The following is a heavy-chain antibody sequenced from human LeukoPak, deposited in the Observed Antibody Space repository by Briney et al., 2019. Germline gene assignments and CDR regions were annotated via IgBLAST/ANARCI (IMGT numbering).Heavy chain of an antibody. Sequence: GASVKVSCKASGYTFTGYYMHWMRQAPGQGLEWMGWINPNSGGTNYAQKFQGWVTMTRDTSISTAYMELSRLRSDDTAVYYCARYCSSTSCLWTYGMDVWGQGTTVTVSS. V-gene: IGHV1-2*04. D-gene: IGHD2-2*01. CDR1: GYTFTGYY. CDR2: INPNSGGT. CDR3: ARYCSSTSCLWTYGMDV. J-gene: IGHJ6*02.